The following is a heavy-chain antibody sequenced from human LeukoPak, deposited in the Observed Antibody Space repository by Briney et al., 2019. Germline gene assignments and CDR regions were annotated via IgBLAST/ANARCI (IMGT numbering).Heavy chain of an antibody. CDR2: IRSDGINK. D-gene: IGHD3-3*01. CDR1: GFTFSTYG. Sequence: PEGSLRLSCAASGFTFSTYGMHWVRQAPGKGLEWVAFIRSDGINKYYADSVKGRFTISRDNSKNTLYLQMNSLRAEDTAVYYCARLTYYDFWSGYNYAFDIWGQGTMVTVSS. J-gene: IGHJ3*02. V-gene: IGHV3-30*02. CDR3: ARLTYYDFWSGYNYAFDI.